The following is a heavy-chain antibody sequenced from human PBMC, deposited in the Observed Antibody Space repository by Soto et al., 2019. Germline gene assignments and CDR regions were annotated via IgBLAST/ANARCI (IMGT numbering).Heavy chain of an antibody. D-gene: IGHD1-7*01. Sequence: SVKVSCKASGGTFSNYIVNWVRQAPGQGLEWMGRIIPISGAANYAQKFQGRVTITADKSTSTSYMELSSLRSEDTAVYYCARDMTRTVVPYFDFWGQGTLVTVS. CDR3: ARDMTRTVVPYFDF. V-gene: IGHV1-69*08. J-gene: IGHJ4*02. CDR2: IIPISGAA. CDR1: GGTFSNYI.